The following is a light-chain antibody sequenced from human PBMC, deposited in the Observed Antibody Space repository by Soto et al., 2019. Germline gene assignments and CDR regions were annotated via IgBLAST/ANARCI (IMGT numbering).Light chain of an antibody. CDR2: GAS. J-gene: IGKJ2*01. Sequence: EIGLTQSPGTLSLSPGERATLSCRASQSVSSSYLAWYQQKPGQAPRLLIYGASSRATGIPDRFSGSGSGTDLTITISRLEPEDFAVYYCQQYGTSPPMYTFAQGSKLEIK. CDR1: QSVSSSY. V-gene: IGKV3-20*01. CDR3: QQYGTSPPMYT.